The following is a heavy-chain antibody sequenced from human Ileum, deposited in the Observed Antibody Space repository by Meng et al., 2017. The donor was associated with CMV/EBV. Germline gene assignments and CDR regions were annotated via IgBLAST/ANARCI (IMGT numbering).Heavy chain of an antibody. CDR2: IKSDGNEK. V-gene: IGHV3-7*01. CDR1: GFTFSSYW. D-gene: IGHD2-8*02. J-gene: IGHJ4*02. CDR3: VRDWTAGYCTGISCYPQY. Sequence: GESLKISCVASGFTFSSYWMTWVRQAPGKGLEGVASIKSDGNEKNYVDSVKGRFTISRDNTKNSLFLQMNSLRAEDTAVYYCVRDWTAGYCTGISCYPQYWGQRTLVTVSS.